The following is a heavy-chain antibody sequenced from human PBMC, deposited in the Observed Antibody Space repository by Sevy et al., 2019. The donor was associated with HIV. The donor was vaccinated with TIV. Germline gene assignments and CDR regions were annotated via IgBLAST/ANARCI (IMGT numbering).Heavy chain of an antibody. CDR3: ARLNGFEPYSYYALDV. CDR2: IYPGDPAP. V-gene: IGHV5-51*01. Sequence: GESLKISCEGSGYSFTHYWIAWVRQIPGKGLEWMGIIYPGDPAPTYSPSFQGRVTISADKSINIAYLQWCRLRASDTAIYYCARLNGFEPYSYYALDVWGQGTTVTVSS. D-gene: IGHD5-12*01. CDR1: GYSFTHYW. J-gene: IGHJ6*02.